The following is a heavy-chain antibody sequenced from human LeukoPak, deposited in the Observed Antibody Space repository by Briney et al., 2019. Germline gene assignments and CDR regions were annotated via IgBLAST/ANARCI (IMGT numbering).Heavy chain of an antibody. CDR1: GFTFSSYW. J-gene: IGHJ6*02. V-gene: IGHV3-7*03. CDR2: IKQDGSEK. D-gene: IGHD5-12*01. CDR3: ARNSGYFYNSYGMDV. Sequence: PGGSLRLSCAASGFTFSSYWMSWVRQAPGKGLEWVANIKQDGSEKYYVDSVKGRFTISRDNAKNSLYLQMNSLRAEDTALYFCARNSGYFYNSYGMDVWGQGTTVIVSS.